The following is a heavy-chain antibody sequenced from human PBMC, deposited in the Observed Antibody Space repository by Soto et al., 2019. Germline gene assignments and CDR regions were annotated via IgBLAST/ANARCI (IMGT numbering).Heavy chain of an antibody. CDR2: VSVYNGNT. CDR3: ARSGRPGYYYYIMDV. V-gene: IGHV1-18*01. J-gene: IGHJ6*02. Sequence: ASVKVSCKASGYTFTSYGVSWVRQAPGQGLEWMGWVSVYNGNTKYAQKLQGRVTMTADTSTGTAYMELRGLRSDDTAVYYCARSGRPGYYYYIMDVWGQGTTVTVSS. D-gene: IGHD3-10*01. CDR1: GYTFTSYG.